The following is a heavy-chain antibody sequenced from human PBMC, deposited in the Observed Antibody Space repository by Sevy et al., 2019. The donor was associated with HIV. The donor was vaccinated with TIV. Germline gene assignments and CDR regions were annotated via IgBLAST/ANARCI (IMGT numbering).Heavy chain of an antibody. V-gene: IGHV3-53*01. CDR3: TRVHSGGYPFDY. CDR1: GFSDSSNY. J-gene: IGHJ4*02. D-gene: IGHD3-22*01. CDR2: IYSSGRT. Sequence: GGSLRLSCAASGFSDSSNYMSWVRQAPGKGLEWVSLIYSSGRTYYGDSVKGRFTISRDDSKNTLYLQMNSVRAEDTALYYCTRVHSGGYPFDYWGQGSLVTVSS.